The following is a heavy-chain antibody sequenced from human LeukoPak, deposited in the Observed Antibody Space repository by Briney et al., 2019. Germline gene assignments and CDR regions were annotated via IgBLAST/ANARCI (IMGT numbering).Heavy chain of an antibody. J-gene: IGHJ4*02. Sequence: SETLSLTCTVSGGSISSYYWSWIRQPPGKGLEWIGYIYYSGSTNYNPSLKSRVTISVDTSKNQFSLKLSSVTAADTAVYYCARAGRGSHRSSFDYWGQGTLVTVSS. D-gene: IGHD2-15*01. CDR1: GGSISSYY. V-gene: IGHV4-59*01. CDR3: ARAGRGSHRSSFDY. CDR2: IYYSGST.